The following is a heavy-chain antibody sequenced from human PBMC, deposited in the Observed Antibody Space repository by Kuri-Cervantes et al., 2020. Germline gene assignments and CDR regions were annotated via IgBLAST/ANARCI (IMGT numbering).Heavy chain of an antibody. J-gene: IGHJ6*02. CDR3: AKDGGVVVPAAPLYYYYGMDV. V-gene: IGHV3-30*18. D-gene: IGHD2-2*01. CDR2: ISYDGSNK. Sequence: GGSLRLSCAASGFTFSSYGMHWVRQAPGKGLEWVAVISYDGSNKYYADSVKGRFTISRDNSKNTLYLQMNSLRAEDTAVYYCAKDGGVVVPAAPLYYYYGMDVWGQGTTVTVSS. CDR1: GFTFSSYG.